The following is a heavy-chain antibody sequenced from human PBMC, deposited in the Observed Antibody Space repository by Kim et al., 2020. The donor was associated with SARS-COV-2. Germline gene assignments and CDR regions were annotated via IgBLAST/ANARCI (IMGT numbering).Heavy chain of an antibody. CDR2: IAQDGREK. CDR1: GFVFSNHW. J-gene: IGHJ6*02. Sequence: GGSLRLSCTASGFVFSNHWMSWARQAPGKGLEWVANIAQDGREKYEVDSVKGRFSISRDNSKNLLFLQMNSLRADDTAMYYCTRDGDVWGQGTSVTVSS. V-gene: IGHV3-7*01. CDR3: TRDGDV.